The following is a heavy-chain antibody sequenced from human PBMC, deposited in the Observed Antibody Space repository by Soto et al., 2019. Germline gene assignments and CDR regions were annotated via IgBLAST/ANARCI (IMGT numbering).Heavy chain of an antibody. CDR1: GGSISSSSYY. V-gene: IGHV4-39*01. Sequence: SETLSLTCTVSGGSISSSSYYWGWIRQPPGKGLEWIGSIFYSGSTYYNPSLKSRVTISVDTSKNQFSLKLSSVTAADTAVYYCGSGLWGYCGTECYPLDVWGQGTTVTVSS. CDR2: IFYSGST. CDR3: GSGLWGYCGTECYPLDV. J-gene: IGHJ6*02. D-gene: IGHD2-21*01.